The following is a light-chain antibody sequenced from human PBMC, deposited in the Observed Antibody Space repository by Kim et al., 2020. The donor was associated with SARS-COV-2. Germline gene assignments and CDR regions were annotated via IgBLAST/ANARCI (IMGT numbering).Light chain of an antibody. V-gene: IGKV1-12*01. CDR2: SAS. J-gene: IGKJ2*02. CDR1: QDISTS. Sequence: DIQMTQSPSSVSASVGDRVTITCRASQDISTSLAWYQQKPGKAPNLLIYSASSLFPGVPSRFSGSGSGTDFSLTISSLYPEDFATYFCQQANSFPRTFGQGTKLEIK. CDR3: QQANSFPRT.